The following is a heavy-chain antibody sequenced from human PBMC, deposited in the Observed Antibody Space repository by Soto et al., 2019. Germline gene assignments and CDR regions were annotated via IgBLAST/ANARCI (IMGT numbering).Heavy chain of an antibody. CDR2: IIPIFGTA. CDR1: GGTFSSYA. D-gene: IGHD2-15*01. Sequence: ASVKVSCKASGGTFSSYAISWVRQAPGQGLEWMGGIIPIFGTANYAQKFQGRVTITADESTSTAYMELSSLRSEDTAVYYCARDLACSGGSCYPRWFDPWGQGTLVTVS. V-gene: IGHV1-69*13. CDR3: ARDLACSGGSCYPRWFDP. J-gene: IGHJ5*02.